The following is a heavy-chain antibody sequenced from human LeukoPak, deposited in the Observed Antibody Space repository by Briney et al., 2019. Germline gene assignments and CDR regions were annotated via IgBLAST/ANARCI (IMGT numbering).Heavy chain of an antibody. CDR3: ARGGYSSGWFAY. D-gene: IGHD6-19*01. CDR2: ISSSGNII. J-gene: IGHJ5*01. CDR1: GFTFSTYE. Sequence: GGSLRLSCAASGFTFSTYEMNWVRQAPGKGLEWVSYISSSGNIIYYADSVKGRFTISRDSAKNSLYLQMNSLRAEGTAVYYCARGGYSSGWFAYWGQGTLVTVSS. V-gene: IGHV3-48*03.